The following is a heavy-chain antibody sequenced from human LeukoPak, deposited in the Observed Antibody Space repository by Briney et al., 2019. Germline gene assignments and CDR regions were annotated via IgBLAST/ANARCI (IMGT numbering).Heavy chain of an antibody. Sequence: GGSPRLSCAASGFTFSSYSMHWVRQAPGKGLEWVSFISSSSSYIYYADSVKGRFTISRDNAKNSLYLQMNSLRAEDTAVYYCARQTTVTPDAWDGFDYWGQGTQVTVSS. D-gene: IGHD4-11*01. CDR3: ARQTTVTPDAWDGFDY. CDR2: ISSSSSYI. J-gene: IGHJ4*02. CDR1: GFTFSSYS. V-gene: IGHV3-21*01.